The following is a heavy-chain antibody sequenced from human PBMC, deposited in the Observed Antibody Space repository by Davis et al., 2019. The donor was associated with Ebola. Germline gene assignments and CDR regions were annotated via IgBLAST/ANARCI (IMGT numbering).Heavy chain of an antibody. V-gene: IGHV1-69*13. Sequence: SVKVSCKASGGTFSSYAISWVRQAPGQGLEWMGGIIPIFGTANYAQKFQGRVTITADESTSTAYMELSSLRSEDTAVYYCAREMGDIVVVPAPHDAFDIWGQGTMVTVSS. D-gene: IGHD2-2*01. CDR1: GGTFSSYA. J-gene: IGHJ3*02. CDR2: IIPIFGTA. CDR3: AREMGDIVVVPAPHDAFDI.